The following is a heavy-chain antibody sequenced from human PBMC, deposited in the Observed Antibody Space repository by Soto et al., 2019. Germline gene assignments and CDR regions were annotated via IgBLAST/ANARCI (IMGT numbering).Heavy chain of an antibody. Sequence: GGSLRLSCAASGFTFSSYGMHWVRQAPGKGLEWVAVIWYDGSNKYYADSVKGRFTISRDNSKNTLYLQMNSLRAEDTAVYYCARAGGYSSSWYYFDYWGQGTLVTVSS. CDR1: GFTFSSYG. CDR2: IWYDGSNK. D-gene: IGHD6-13*01. V-gene: IGHV3-33*08. CDR3: ARAGGYSSSWYYFDY. J-gene: IGHJ4*02.